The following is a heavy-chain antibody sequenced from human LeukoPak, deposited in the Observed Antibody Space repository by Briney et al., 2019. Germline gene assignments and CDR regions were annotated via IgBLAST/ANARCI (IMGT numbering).Heavy chain of an antibody. Sequence: GGPLRLPCAASGYTFSSYGMHCLRQSTGKGLEGVAFIRYDGSNKYYADSVKGRFTISRDNSKNTLYLQMNSLRAEDTAVYYCAKERLAVAGYFDYWGQGTLVTVSS. CDR2: IRYDGSNK. CDR1: GYTFSSYG. J-gene: IGHJ4*02. D-gene: IGHD6-19*01. V-gene: IGHV3-30*02. CDR3: AKERLAVAGYFDY.